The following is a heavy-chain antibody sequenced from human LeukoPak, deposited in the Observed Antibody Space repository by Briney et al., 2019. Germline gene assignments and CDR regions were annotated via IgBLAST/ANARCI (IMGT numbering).Heavy chain of an antibody. CDR3: ARDRGDYPHRWFDP. Sequence: GASVKVSCKASGGTFSSYAISWVRQAPGQGLEWMGRIIPILGIANYAQKFQGRVTITADKSTSTAYMELSSLRSEDTAVYYCARDRGDYPHRWFDPWGQGTLVTVSS. CDR2: IIPILGIA. J-gene: IGHJ5*02. V-gene: IGHV1-69*04. CDR1: GGTFSSYA. D-gene: IGHD4-17*01.